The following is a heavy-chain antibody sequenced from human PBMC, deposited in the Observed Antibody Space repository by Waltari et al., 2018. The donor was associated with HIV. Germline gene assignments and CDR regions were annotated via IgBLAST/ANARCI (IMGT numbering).Heavy chain of an antibody. CDR1: GYSFTSYW. Sequence: EVQLVQSGAEVKKPGESLKISCTGSGYSFTSYWIGWLRQPPGKGLEWMGIIYPGDSDTRYSPSFQGQVTISADKSISTAYLQWSSLKASDTAMYYCARQLRGYSGYDLDYYYYGMDVWGQGTTVTVSS. CDR2: IYPGDSDT. CDR3: ARQLRGYSGYDLDYYYYGMDV. D-gene: IGHD5-12*01. V-gene: IGHV5-51*01. J-gene: IGHJ6*02.